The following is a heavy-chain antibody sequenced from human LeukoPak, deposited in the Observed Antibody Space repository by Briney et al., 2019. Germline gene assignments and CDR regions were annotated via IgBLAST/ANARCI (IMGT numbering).Heavy chain of an antibody. V-gene: IGHV4-31*03. CDR3: ARGNPDSPTTIFGVARYYYYYYGMDV. CDR1: GGSISSGGYY. Sequence: SQTLSLTCTVSGGSISSGGYYWSWIRQHPGKGLEWIGYIYYSGSTYYNPSLKSRVTISVDTSKNQFSLKLSSVTAADTAVYYCARGNPDSPTTIFGVARYYYYYYGMDVWGQGTTVTVSS. D-gene: IGHD3-3*01. J-gene: IGHJ6*02. CDR2: IYYSGST.